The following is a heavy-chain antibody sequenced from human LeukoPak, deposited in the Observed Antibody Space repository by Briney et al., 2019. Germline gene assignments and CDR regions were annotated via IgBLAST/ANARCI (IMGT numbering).Heavy chain of an antibody. CDR3: VKDLSGTYSFDS. CDR2: VTKNEDST. CDR1: GFIFSSDN. J-gene: IGHJ4*02. Sequence: TGGSLRLSCAASGFIFSSDNMHWVRQAPGKGLEYVSGVTKNEDSTFYADSVQGRVTISRDNSKNTLFLQMNSLRPEDTAVYFCVKDLSGTYSFDSWGQGTLLTVSP. V-gene: IGHV3-64D*06. D-gene: IGHD3-10*01.